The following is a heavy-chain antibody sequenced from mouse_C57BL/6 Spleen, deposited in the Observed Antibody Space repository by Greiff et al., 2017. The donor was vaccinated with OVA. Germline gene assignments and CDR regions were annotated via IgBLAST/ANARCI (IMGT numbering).Heavy chain of an antibody. CDR1: GFTFSDYY. CDR2: INYDGSST. J-gene: IGHJ4*01. CDR3: ARGGYYYGSRNYAMDY. D-gene: IGHD1-1*01. V-gene: IGHV5-16*01. Sequence: EVKVVESEGGLVQPGSSMKLSCTASGFTFSDYYMAWVRQVPEKGLEWVANINYDGSSTYYLDSLKSRFIISRDNAKNILYLQMSSLKSEDTATYYCARGGYYYGSRNYAMDYWGQGTSVTVSS.